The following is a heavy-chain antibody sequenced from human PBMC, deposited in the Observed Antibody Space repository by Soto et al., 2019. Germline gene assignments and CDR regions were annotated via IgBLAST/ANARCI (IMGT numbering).Heavy chain of an antibody. J-gene: IGHJ6*02. V-gene: IGHV1-3*01. CDR2: INAGNGNT. CDR1: GYTFTSYA. D-gene: IGHD2-2*01. Sequence: ASVKVSCKASGYTFTSYAMHWVRQAPGQRLEWMGWINAGNGNTEYSQKFQGRVTITRDTSASTAYMELSSLRSEDTAVYYCARGCISTSCYYYYYYGMDVWGQGTTVTVSS. CDR3: ARGCISTSCYYYYYYGMDV.